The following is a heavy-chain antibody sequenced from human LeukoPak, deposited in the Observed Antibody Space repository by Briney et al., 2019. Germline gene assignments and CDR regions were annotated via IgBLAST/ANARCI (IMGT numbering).Heavy chain of an antibody. CDR1: GYTFTSYG. CDR2: ISAYNGNT. J-gene: IGHJ4*02. V-gene: IGHV1-18*01. Sequence: ASVTVSCKASGYTFTSYGITWVRQAPGQGLEWMGWISAYNGNTNSAQKLQGRVTMTTDTSTSTAYMELRSLRSDDTALYYCARDPVVVPAATTHLFDYWGQGTLVTVSS. CDR3: ARDPVVVPAATTHLFDY. D-gene: IGHD2-2*01.